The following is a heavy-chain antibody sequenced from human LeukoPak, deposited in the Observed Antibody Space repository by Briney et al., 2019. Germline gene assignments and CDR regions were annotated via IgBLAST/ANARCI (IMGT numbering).Heavy chain of an antibody. CDR2: IRSRAYGGTT. CDR3: TRVYYDILAGWDYYFDY. Sequence: GGSLRLSCTASRCTFGDYAMSWVRQAPGKGLEWVGFIRSRAYGGTTEYAASVKGRFTISRDDSKSIAYLQMNSLKTEDTAVYYCTRVYYDILAGWDYYFDYWGQGTLVTVSS. V-gene: IGHV3-49*04. J-gene: IGHJ4*02. D-gene: IGHD3-9*01. CDR1: RCTFGDYA.